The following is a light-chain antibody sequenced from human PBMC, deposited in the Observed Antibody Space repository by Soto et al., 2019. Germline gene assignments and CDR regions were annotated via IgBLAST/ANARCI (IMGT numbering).Light chain of an antibody. CDR3: QQYNSYSPYT. CDR1: QSIGNW. CDR2: EAS. J-gene: IGKJ2*01. V-gene: IGKV1-5*03. Sequence: IRMTQSPSTQSASVGDRVTITCRASQSIGNWLAWYQQKPGRAPKFLIYEASSLESGVPSRFSGSGSGTDFTLTISGLQPDDFATYYCQQYNSYSPYTFGQGTKVDIK.